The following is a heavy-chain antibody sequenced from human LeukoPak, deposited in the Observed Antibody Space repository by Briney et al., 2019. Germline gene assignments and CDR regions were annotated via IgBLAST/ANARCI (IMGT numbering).Heavy chain of an antibody. CDR2: IYHSGST. J-gene: IGHJ4*02. CDR1: GYSISSGYY. Sequence: SETLSLTCTVSGYSISSGYYWGWIRQPPGKGLEWIGSIYHSGSTYYNPSLKSRVTISVDTSKNQFSLKLSSVTAADTAVYYCARDPYPHSGSYHFDYWGQGTLVTVSS. V-gene: IGHV4-38-2*02. CDR3: ARDPYPHSGSYHFDY. D-gene: IGHD1-26*01.